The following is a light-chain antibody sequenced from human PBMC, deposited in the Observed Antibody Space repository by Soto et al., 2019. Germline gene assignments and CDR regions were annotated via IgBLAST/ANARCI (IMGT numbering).Light chain of an antibody. CDR3: QQSYSTPT. Sequence: DIQMTHSPSSLSSSVVGRVTITCRASQSISSYLNWYQQKPGKAPKLLIYAASSLQSGVPSRFSGSGSGTDFTLTISSLQPEDFATYYCQQSYSTPTFGQGTKVDIK. V-gene: IGKV1-39*01. CDR2: AAS. J-gene: IGKJ1*01. CDR1: QSISSY.